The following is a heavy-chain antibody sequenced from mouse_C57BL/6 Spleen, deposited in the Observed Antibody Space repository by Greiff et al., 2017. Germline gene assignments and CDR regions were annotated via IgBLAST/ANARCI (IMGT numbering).Heavy chain of an antibody. Sequence: EVKLVESGGGLVKPGGSLKLSCAASGFTFSSYAMSWVRQTPEKRLEWVATISDGGSYTYYPDNVKGRFTISRDNAKNNLYLQMSHLKSEDTAMYYCARDDYYGSSYVYYAMDYWGQGTSVTVSS. CDR1: GFTFSSYA. D-gene: IGHD1-1*01. V-gene: IGHV5-4*01. CDR3: ARDDYYGSSYVYYAMDY. J-gene: IGHJ4*01. CDR2: ISDGGSYT.